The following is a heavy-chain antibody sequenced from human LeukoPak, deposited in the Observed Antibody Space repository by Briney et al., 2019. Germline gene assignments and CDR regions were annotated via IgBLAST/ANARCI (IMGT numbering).Heavy chain of an antibody. CDR2: IWYDGSNK. CDR3: AREVRGYSGYDKDFDY. V-gene: IGHV3-33*01. CDR1: GFTFSSYG. D-gene: IGHD5-12*01. Sequence: PGRSLRLSCAASGFTFSSYGMHWVRQAPGKGLEWVAVIWYDGSNKYYADSVKGRFTISRDNSKNTLYLQMNSLRAEDTAVYYCAREVRGYSGYDKDFDYWGQGTLVTVSS. J-gene: IGHJ4*02.